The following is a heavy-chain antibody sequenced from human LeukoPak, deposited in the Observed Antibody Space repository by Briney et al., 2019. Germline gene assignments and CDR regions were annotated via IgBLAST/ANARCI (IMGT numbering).Heavy chain of an antibody. CDR1: GRSISSYY. D-gene: IGHD6-19*01. V-gene: IGHV4-4*07. J-gene: IGHJ4*02. CDR2: IYTSGST. CDR3: ARDSSVAGTWDY. Sequence: KPSETLSLTCTVSGRSISSYYWSWLRQPAAKGLEWIGRIYTSGSTNYNPSLKSRVTMSVDTSKNQFSLKLSSVTAADTAVYYCARDSSVAGTWDYWGQGTLVTVSS.